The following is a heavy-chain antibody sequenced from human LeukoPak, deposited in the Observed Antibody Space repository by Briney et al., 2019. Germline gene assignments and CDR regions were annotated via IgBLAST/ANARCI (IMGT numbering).Heavy chain of an antibody. CDR3: ARDAPSGYCSSTSCYGDAFDI. D-gene: IGHD2-2*01. Sequence: ASVKVSCKASGYTFTGYYMHWVRQAPGQGLEWMGWINPNSGGTNYAQKFQGWVTMTRDTSISTAYMELSRLRSDDTDVYYCARDAPSGYCSSTSCYGDAFDIWGQGTMVTVSS. J-gene: IGHJ3*02. V-gene: IGHV1-2*04. CDR2: INPNSGGT. CDR1: GYTFTGYY.